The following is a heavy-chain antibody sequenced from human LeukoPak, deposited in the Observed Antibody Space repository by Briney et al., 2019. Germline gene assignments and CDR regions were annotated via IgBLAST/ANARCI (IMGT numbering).Heavy chain of an antibody. V-gene: IGHV4-59*01. J-gene: IGHJ5*02. CDR3: ARNWAYGDEPYNWFDP. Sequence: SETLSLTCTVSGASIRCYYWSWIRQPPGKGLEWIGYIYYSGSTNYNPSLKSRVTISGDTSKNQFSLKLSSVTAADTAVYYCARNWAYGDEPYNWFDPWGQGTLVTVSS. CDR2: IYYSGST. D-gene: IGHD4-17*01. CDR1: GASIRCYY.